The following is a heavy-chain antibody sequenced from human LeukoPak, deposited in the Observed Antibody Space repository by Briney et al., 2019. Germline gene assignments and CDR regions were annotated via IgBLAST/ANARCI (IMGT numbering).Heavy chain of an antibody. CDR3: ARGATYYDILTGYYYRYSYFDY. J-gene: IGHJ4*02. CDR1: GGSFSGYY. Sequence: KPSETLSLTCAVYGGSFSGYYWSWLRQPPGKGLEWVGEINHSGSTNYNPSLKSRVTISVDTSKNQFSLKLSSVTAADTAAYYCARGATYYDILTGYYYRYSYFDYWGQGTLVTVSS. CDR2: INHSGST. D-gene: IGHD3-9*01. V-gene: IGHV4-34*01.